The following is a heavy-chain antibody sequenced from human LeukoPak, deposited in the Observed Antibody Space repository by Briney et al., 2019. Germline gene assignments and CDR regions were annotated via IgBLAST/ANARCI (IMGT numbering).Heavy chain of an antibody. CDR1: GGTFSSYA. D-gene: IGHD2-15*01. CDR3: AREYCSGGSCYSNWFDP. J-gene: IGHJ5*02. Sequence: SVKVSCKASGGTFSSYAISWVRQAPGQGLEWMGGIIPIFGTANYAQKFQGRVTITADESTSTAYMELSSLRSEDTAVYYCAREYCSGGSCYSNWFDPWGQGTLVTVSA. CDR2: IIPIFGTA. V-gene: IGHV1-69*13.